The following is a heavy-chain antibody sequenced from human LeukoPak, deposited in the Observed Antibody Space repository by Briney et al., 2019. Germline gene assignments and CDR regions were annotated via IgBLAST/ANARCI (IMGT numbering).Heavy chain of an antibody. CDR2: INPNSGET. D-gene: IGHD3-16*01. V-gene: IGHV1-2*06. Sequence: ASVKVSCKTSGFTFTGYYVHWVRQAPGQGLEWMGRINPNSGETIYAERFQGRVTMTRDTSISAAYMELSSLRSDDTAVYYCAREVVGGIWGAAFWGQGSLVTVSS. CDR3: AREVVGGIWGAAF. CDR1: GFTFTGYY. J-gene: IGHJ4*02.